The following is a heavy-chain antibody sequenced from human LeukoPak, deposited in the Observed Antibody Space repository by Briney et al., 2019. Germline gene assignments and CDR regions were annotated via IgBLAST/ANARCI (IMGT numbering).Heavy chain of an antibody. CDR3: AKDMVRGVSLWDV. CDR2: ISGSGDST. Sequence: GGSLRLSCAASGFTFSNYAMSWVRQAPGKGLEWVSSISGSGDSTYYADSVKGRFTISRDNSKNTLYLQMNSLRAEDTAVYYCAKDMVRGVSLWDVWGKGTTVTVSS. V-gene: IGHV3-23*01. J-gene: IGHJ6*04. D-gene: IGHD3-10*01. CDR1: GFTFSNYA.